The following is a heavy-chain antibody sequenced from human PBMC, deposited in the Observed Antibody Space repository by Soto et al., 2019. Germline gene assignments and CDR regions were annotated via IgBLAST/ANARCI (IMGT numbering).Heavy chain of an antibody. Sequence: QLQLQESGPGLVKPSETLSLTCTVSGDSISSSNCHWGWIRQPPGKGLEWIGSIYYSGSTYYNPSLKSRVTISVDTSKNQFSLKLSSVTAADTAVHYCARSGGLQHIDYWGQGTLVTVSS. D-gene: IGHD4-4*01. CDR2: IYYSGST. CDR3: ARSGGLQHIDY. CDR1: GDSISSSNCH. V-gene: IGHV4-39*01. J-gene: IGHJ4*02.